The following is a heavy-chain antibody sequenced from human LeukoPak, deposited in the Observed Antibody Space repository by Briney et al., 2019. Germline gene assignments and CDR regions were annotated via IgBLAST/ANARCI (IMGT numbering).Heavy chain of an antibody. D-gene: IGHD3-10*01. CDR1: GFTFSSYW. CDR3: ARAYYYGSGSYYAQNWFDP. Sequence: GGSLRLSCAASGFTFSSYWMHWVRQAPGKGLVWVSRINSDGSSTSYADSVKGRFTISRDNAKNTLYLQMNSLRAEDTAAYYCARAYYYGSGSYYAQNWFDPWGQGTLVTVSS. V-gene: IGHV3-74*01. J-gene: IGHJ5*02. CDR2: INSDGSST.